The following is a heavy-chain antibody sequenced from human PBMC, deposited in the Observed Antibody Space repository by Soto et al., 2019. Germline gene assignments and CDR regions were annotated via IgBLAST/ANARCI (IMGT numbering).Heavy chain of an antibody. Sequence: PGGSLRLSCAASGFTFSSYSMDWVRQAPGKGLKWVSSISTSGGNIYYADSLKGRFTISRDNAKNSLYLQMDSLRADDTAVYYCARAAWEMTYFDLWGQGTLVTAPQ. V-gene: IGHV3-21*01. D-gene: IGHD1-26*01. CDR3: ARAAWEMTYFDL. CDR2: ISTSGGNI. CDR1: GFTFSSYS. J-gene: IGHJ4*02.